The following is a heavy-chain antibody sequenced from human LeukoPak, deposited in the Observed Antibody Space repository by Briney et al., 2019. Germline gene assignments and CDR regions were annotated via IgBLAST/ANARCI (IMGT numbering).Heavy chain of an antibody. CDR3: ARLEYSSSIDY. V-gene: IGHV4-30-2*01. CDR2: IYHSGST. Sequence: NSSQTLSLTCAVSGGSISSGGYSWSWIRQPPGKGLEWIGYIYHSGSTYYNPSLKSRVTISVDRSKNQFSLKLSSVTAADTAVYYCARLEYSSSIDYWGQGTLVTVSS. CDR1: GGSISSGGYS. D-gene: IGHD6-6*01. J-gene: IGHJ4*02.